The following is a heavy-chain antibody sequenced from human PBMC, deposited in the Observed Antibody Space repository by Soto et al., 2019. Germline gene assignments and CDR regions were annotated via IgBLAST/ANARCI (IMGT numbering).Heavy chain of an antibody. J-gene: IGHJ6*02. CDR2: INPSGGST. V-gene: IGHV1-46*01. CDR1: GYTFTSYY. D-gene: IGHD1-20*01. CDR3: TAPNWSYGMDV. Sequence: GASVKVSCKASGYTFTSYYMHWVRQAPGQGLEWMGIINPSGGSTSYAQKFQGRVTMTRDTSTSTVYMELRSLRSDDTAVYYCTAPNWSYGMDVWGQGTTVTVSS.